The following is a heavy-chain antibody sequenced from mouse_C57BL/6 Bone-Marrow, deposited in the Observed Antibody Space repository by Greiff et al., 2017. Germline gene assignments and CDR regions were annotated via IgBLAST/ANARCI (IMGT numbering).Heavy chain of an antibody. V-gene: IGHV5-6*01. CDR1: GFTFSSYG. D-gene: IGHD1-1*01. J-gene: IGHJ4*01. CDR3: ARITTVVVPMDY. Sequence: EVKLMESGGDLVKPGGSLKLSCAASGFTFSSYGMSWVRQTPDKRLEWVATISSGGSYTYYPDSVKGRFTISRDNAKNTLYLQMRSLKSEDTAMYDCARITTVVVPMDYWGQGTSVTVSS. CDR2: ISSGGSYT.